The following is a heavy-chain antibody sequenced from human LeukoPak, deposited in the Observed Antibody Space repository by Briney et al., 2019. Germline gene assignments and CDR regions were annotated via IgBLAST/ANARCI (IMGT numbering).Heavy chain of an antibody. D-gene: IGHD3-3*01. V-gene: IGHV3-33*01. J-gene: IGHJ5*02. Sequence: GGSLRLSCAASGFTFSSYGMHWVRQAPGKGLEGVAVIWYDGSNKYYADSVKGRFTISRDNSKNTLYLQMNSLRAEDTAVYYCARGVRSGYHLLSWGQGTLVTVSS. CDR3: ARGVRSGYHLLS. CDR2: IWYDGSNK. CDR1: GFTFSSYG.